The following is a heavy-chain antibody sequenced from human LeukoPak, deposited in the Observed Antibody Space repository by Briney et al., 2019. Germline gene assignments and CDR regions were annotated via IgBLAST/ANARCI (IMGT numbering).Heavy chain of an antibody. Sequence: GGSLRLSCAASGFTFSSYGMHWVRQAPGKGLEWVAVIWYDGSNKYYADSVKGRFTISRDNSKNTLYLQINSLRAEDTAVYYCARRYNWNYFDYWGQGTLVTVSS. D-gene: IGHD1-20*01. CDR1: GFTFSSYG. J-gene: IGHJ4*02. V-gene: IGHV3-33*01. CDR2: IWYDGSNK. CDR3: ARRYNWNYFDY.